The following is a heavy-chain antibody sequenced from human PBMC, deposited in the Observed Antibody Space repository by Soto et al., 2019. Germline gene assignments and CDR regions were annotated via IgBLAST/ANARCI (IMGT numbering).Heavy chain of an antibody. CDR3: ARDGEVWRGGSSYYYYYGMDV. CDR2: ISSSSSYI. Sequence: EVQLVESGGGLVKPGGSLRLSCAASGFTFSSYNMNWVRQAPGKGLEWVSSISSSSSYIYYADSVKGRFTISRDNAKNSLYLQMNSLRAEDTAVYYCARDGEVWRGGSSYYYYYGMDVWGQGTTVTVSS. J-gene: IGHJ6*02. CDR1: GFTFSSYN. V-gene: IGHV3-21*01. D-gene: IGHD2-15*01.